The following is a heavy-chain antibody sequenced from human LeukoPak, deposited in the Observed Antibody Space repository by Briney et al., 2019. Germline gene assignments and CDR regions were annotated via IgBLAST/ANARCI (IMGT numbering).Heavy chain of an antibody. Sequence: SETLSLTCTVSGVSISSSDYYGGWIRQPPGKGLEWIGSIYYSGSTYYNPSLKSRVTISVDTSKNQFSLKLSSVTAADTAVYYCARSYYDSSGYTPAIDYWGQGTLVTVSS. CDR1: GVSISSSDYY. V-gene: IGHV4-39*07. J-gene: IGHJ4*02. CDR2: IYYSGST. D-gene: IGHD3-22*01. CDR3: ARSYYDSSGYTPAIDY.